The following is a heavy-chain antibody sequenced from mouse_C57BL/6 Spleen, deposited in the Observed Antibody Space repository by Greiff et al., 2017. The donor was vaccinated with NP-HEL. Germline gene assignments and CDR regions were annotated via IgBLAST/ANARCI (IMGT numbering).Heavy chain of an antibody. CDR2: FYPGSGSI. CDR3: ARHEVSNLYFDV. J-gene: IGHJ1*03. CDR1: GYTFTEYT. Sequence: QVHVKQSGAELVKPGASVKLSCKASGYTFTEYTIHWVKQSSGQGLEWIGWFYPGSGSIKYNEKFKDKATLTADKSSSTVYMELSRLTSDDSAVYFCARHEVSNLYFDVWGTGTTVTVSS. V-gene: IGHV1-62-2*01. D-gene: IGHD2-5*01.